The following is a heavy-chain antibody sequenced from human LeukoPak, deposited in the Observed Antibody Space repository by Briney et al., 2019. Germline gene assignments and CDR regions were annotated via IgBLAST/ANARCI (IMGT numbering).Heavy chain of an antibody. Sequence: GGSLRLSCAASGFTFSSYAMHWVRQAPGKGLEWVAVISYDGSNKYYADSVKGRFTISRDNSKNTLYLQMNSLRAEDTAVYFCAKGLRIAVASDYWGQGTLVTVSS. J-gene: IGHJ4*02. CDR2: ISYDGSNK. D-gene: IGHD6-19*01. CDR1: GFTFSSYA. V-gene: IGHV3-30*04. CDR3: AKGLRIAVASDY.